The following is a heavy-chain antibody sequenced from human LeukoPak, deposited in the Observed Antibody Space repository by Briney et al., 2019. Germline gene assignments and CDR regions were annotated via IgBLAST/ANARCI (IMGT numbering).Heavy chain of an antibody. CDR3: ARVPWKNWYFDL. Sequence: PGGSLRLSCAASGFTFSSYGMSWVRQAPGKGLEWVSGISGSDGSTYYADSVKGRFTISRDNSKNTLYLQMNSLRAEDTAVYYCARVPWKNWYFDLWGRGTLVTVSS. V-gene: IGHV3-23*01. J-gene: IGHJ2*01. CDR1: GFTFSSYG. CDR2: ISGSDGST. D-gene: IGHD1-1*01.